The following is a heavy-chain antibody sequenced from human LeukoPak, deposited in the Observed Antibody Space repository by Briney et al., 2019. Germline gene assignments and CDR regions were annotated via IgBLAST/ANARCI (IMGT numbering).Heavy chain of an antibody. CDR1: GYTFTSYG. CDR3: ARNAYFDWSKGGYYYYGMDV. V-gene: IGHV1-18*01. Sequence: ASVKVSCKASGYTFTSYGISWVRQAPGQGLEWMGWISAYNGNTNYAQKLQGRVTMTTDTSTSTAYMELRSLRSDDTAVYYCARNAYFDWSKGGYYYYGMDVWGQGTTVTVSS. D-gene: IGHD3-9*01. CDR2: ISAYNGNT. J-gene: IGHJ6*02.